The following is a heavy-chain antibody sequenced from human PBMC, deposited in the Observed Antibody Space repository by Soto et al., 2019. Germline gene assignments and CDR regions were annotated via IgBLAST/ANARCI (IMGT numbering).Heavy chain of an antibody. CDR3: ARAGGGILTGNPRPYYFDY. CDR1: GGSISSGGYY. D-gene: IGHD3-9*01. Sequence: SETLSLTCTVSGGSISSGGYYWSWIRQHPGKGLEWIGYIYYSGSTYYNPSLKSRVTISVDTSKNQISMKLSSVTAADTAVFYCARAGGGILTGNPRPYYFDYWGQGTLVTVSS. V-gene: IGHV4-31*03. CDR2: IYYSGST. J-gene: IGHJ4*02.